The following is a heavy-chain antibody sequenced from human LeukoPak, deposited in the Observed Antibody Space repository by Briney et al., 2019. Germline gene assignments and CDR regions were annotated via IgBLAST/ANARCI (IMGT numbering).Heavy chain of an antibody. CDR3: ARRRVTMVRGPSNWFDP. J-gene: IGHJ5*02. D-gene: IGHD3-10*01. Sequence: SETLSLTCAVYGGSFSGYYWSWIRQPPGKGLEWIGEINHSGSTNYNPSLKSRVTISVDTSKNQFSLKLSSVTAADTAVYYCARRRVTMVRGPSNWFDPWGQGTLVTVSS. V-gene: IGHV4-34*01. CDR1: GGSFSGYY. CDR2: INHSGST.